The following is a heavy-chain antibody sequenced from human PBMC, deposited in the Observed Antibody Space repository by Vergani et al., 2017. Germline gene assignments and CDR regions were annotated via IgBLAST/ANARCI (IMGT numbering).Heavy chain of an antibody. J-gene: IGHJ6*03. D-gene: IGHD2-2*01. CDR3: ARGISPAAISYYMDV. CDR1: GGSISSYY. Sequence: QVQLQESGPGLVKPSETLSLTCTVSGGSISSYYWSWIRQPAGKGLEWIGRIYTSGSTNYNPSLKSRVTMSVDTSKNQFSLKLSSVTAADTAVYYCARGISPAAISYYMDVWGKGTTVTVSS. CDR2: IYTSGST. V-gene: IGHV4-4*07.